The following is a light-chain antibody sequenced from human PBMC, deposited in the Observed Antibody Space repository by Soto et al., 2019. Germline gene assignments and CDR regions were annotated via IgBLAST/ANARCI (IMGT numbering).Light chain of an antibody. CDR1: SSDIGAYNS. CDR3: SSRTTSNPYV. Sequence: QSVLTQPASVSGSPGQSITISCTGTSSDIGAYNSVSWYQQHPGKAPKLMIYEVSNRPSGFSNRFSASKSGNTASLTISGLQAEDEADYYCSSRTTSNPYVFGTGTKVTVL. J-gene: IGLJ1*01. CDR2: EVS. V-gene: IGLV2-14*01.